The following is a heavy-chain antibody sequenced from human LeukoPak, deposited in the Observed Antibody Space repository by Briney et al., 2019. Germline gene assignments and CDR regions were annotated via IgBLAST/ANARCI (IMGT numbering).Heavy chain of an antibody. Sequence: PGGSLRLSCAASGFTFSYYGMHWVRQAPGKGLEWVAFIQYDGSNKYYADSVKGRFTISRDNSKNTLYLQMNSLRAEDTAVYYCAKASRGGYYPFDYWGQGTLVTVSS. D-gene: IGHD1-26*01. CDR1: GFTFSYYG. CDR3: AKASRGGYYPFDY. CDR2: IQYDGSNK. J-gene: IGHJ4*02. V-gene: IGHV3-30*02.